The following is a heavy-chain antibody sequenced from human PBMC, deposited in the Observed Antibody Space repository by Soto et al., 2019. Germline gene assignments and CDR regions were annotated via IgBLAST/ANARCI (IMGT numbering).Heavy chain of an antibody. Sequence: GGSLRLSCAVSGFTFSSYAMSWVRQAPGRGLEWVSAISSSGDSTYYADSVKGRLTISRDNSKSTLYLQMNSLRAEDTAVYFCARGLVGATYYFDYWGQGTLVTVSS. CDR2: ISSSGDST. V-gene: IGHV3-23*01. D-gene: IGHD1-26*01. CDR1: GFTFSSYA. J-gene: IGHJ4*02. CDR3: ARGLVGATYYFDY.